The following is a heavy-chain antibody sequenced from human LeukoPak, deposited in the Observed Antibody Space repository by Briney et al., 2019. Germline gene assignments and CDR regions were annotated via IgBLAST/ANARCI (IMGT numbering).Heavy chain of an antibody. CDR1: GGSFSSSSHY. D-gene: IGHD3-22*01. Sequence: SETLSLTCTVSGGSFSSSSHYWGCVRQPPGKGLEWIGSIYYGGSTNYNPSLKSRVTISVDTSKNQFSLKLSSVTAADTAVYYCARHSTDDSSGFDYWGQGTLVTVSS. J-gene: IGHJ4*02. CDR3: ARHSTDDSSGFDY. CDR2: IYYGGST. V-gene: IGHV4-39*01.